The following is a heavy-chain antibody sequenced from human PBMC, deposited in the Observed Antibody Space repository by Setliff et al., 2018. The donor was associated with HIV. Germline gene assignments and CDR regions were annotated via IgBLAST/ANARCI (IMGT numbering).Heavy chain of an antibody. D-gene: IGHD6-19*01. CDR2: IKTDGTYT. CDR1: GFTFRNYW. J-gene: IGHJ4*01. V-gene: IGHV3-74*01. Sequence: GGSLRLSCAASGFTFRNYWMHWVRQAPGEGLMWVAGIKTDGTYTNYADSVKGRFTISRDNSKNTMYLQMNSLRVEDTAVYYCTKRTGNGWSHTDYWGHGTLVTVSS. CDR3: TKRTGNGWSHTDY.